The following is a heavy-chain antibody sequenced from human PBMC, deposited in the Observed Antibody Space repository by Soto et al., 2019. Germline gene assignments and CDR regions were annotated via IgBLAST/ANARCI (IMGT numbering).Heavy chain of an antibody. Sequence: QLQLQESGPGLVKPSETLSLTCTVSGGSISSSSYYWGWIRQPPGKGLEWIGGIYYSGNTYYTPSLKSRVTISVDTTKTQFSLKLSSVTAADTAVYYCAREGGRYCTGGSCQVDYWGQGTLVTVSS. J-gene: IGHJ4*02. CDR3: AREGGRYCTGGSCQVDY. CDR1: GGSISSSSYY. D-gene: IGHD2-15*01. CDR2: IYYSGNT. V-gene: IGHV4-39*02.